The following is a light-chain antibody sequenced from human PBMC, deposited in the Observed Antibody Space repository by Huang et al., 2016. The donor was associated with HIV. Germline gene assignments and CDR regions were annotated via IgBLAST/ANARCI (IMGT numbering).Light chain of an antibody. CDR3: QQRVNGLT. CDR2: DAS. V-gene: IGKV3-11*01. J-gene: IGKJ4*01. CDR1: QNINTH. Sequence: PGQRVSLSCRASQNINTHLAWYQQRPGQPPRLLIYDASSRVPGVAARFSGSGSGTDFTLTISSLESEDFATQYCQQRVNGLTFGGGTKV.